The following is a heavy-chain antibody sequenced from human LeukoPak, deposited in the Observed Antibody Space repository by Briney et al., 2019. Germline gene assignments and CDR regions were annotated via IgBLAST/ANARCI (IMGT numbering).Heavy chain of an antibody. V-gene: IGHV5-51*01. D-gene: IGHD3-22*01. J-gene: IGHJ4*02. CDR1: GYSFTSYW. CDR2: IYPGDSDT. Sequence: GESLKISCKGSGYSFTSYWIGWVRQMPGKGLEWMGIIYPGDSDTRYSPSFQGQVTISADKSISTAYLQWSSLKASDTAMYYCARPRTPYYYDSSGYDNSLDYWGQGTLATVSS. CDR3: ARPRTPYYYDSSGYDNSLDY.